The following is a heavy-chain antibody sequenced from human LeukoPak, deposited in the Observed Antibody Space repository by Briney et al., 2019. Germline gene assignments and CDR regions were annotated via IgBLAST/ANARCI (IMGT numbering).Heavy chain of an antibody. Sequence: SQTLSLTCAVSGGSISSGGYSWSWIRQPPGKGLEWIGYIYHSGSTYYNPSLKSRVTISVDRSKNQFSLKLSSVTAADTAVYYCARAGRTYHDFWSGYYLTNWFDPWGQGTLVTVSS. CDR3: ARAGRTYHDFWSGYYLTNWFDP. D-gene: IGHD3-3*01. J-gene: IGHJ5*02. CDR1: GGSISSGGYS. CDR2: IYHSGST. V-gene: IGHV4-30-2*01.